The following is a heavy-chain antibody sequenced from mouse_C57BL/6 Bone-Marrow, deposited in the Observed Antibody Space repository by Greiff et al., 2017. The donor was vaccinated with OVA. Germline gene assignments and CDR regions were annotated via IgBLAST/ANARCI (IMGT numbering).Heavy chain of an antibody. CDR2: INPNNGGT. Sequence: VQLQQSGPELVKPGASVKIPCKASGYTFTDYNMDWVKQSHGKSLEWIGDINPNNGGTIYNQKFKGKATLTVDTSSSTAYMELRSLTSEDTAVYYCARLYDYDPYYFDYWGQGTTLTVSS. CDR1: GYTFTDYN. D-gene: IGHD2-4*01. J-gene: IGHJ2*01. V-gene: IGHV1-18*01. CDR3: ARLYDYDPYYFDY.